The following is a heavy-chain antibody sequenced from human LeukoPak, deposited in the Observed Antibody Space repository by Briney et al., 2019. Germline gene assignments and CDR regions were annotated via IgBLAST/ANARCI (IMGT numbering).Heavy chain of an antibody. D-gene: IGHD2-2*01. CDR3: ARYYCSSTSCPRRYYYYYGRHV. V-gene: IGHV1-69*02. CDR2: ILHILYIA. Sequence: GSSVNVSCKASGGIFSSYTIRWVRQAPGQGLEWMGRILHILYIANYAHKFQDRVTITADKSTSTAYRELSSVRSEDTAVYYCARYYCSSTSCPRRYYYYYGRHVWQRGTGVSVSS. J-gene: IGHJ6*01. CDR1: GGIFSSYT.